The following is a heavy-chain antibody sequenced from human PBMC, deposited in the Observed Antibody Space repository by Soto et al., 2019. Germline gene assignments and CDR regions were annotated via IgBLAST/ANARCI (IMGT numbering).Heavy chain of an antibody. CDR3: AKYPDGDYVGGFEF. Sequence: PGGSLRLSCAASGFTFSKYAMSWVRQAPGKGLQWVSGISDSGGRTYYADSVKGRLTSPRDISKNTLTLQMNSLRTEDTAVYYCAKYPDGDYVGGFEFCGPGTMVTVSS. V-gene: IGHV3-23*01. CDR1: GFTFSKYA. J-gene: IGHJ3*01. D-gene: IGHD4-17*01. CDR2: ISDSGGRT.